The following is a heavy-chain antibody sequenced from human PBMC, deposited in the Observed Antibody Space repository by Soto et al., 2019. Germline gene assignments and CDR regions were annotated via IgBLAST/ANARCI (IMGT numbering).Heavy chain of an antibody. Sequence: EVQLVESGGGLVQPGRSLRLSCAASGFTFDDYAMHWFRQGPGKGLEWVSSISWNSGNLGYADSVKGRFTIPRDNAKNSLYLQMNSLRGEDTALYYCAKGASTTVFAFNDYWGQGTLVTVSS. V-gene: IGHV3-9*01. D-gene: IGHD4-17*01. J-gene: IGHJ4*02. CDR2: ISWNSGNL. CDR1: GFTFDDYA. CDR3: AKGASTTVFAFNDY.